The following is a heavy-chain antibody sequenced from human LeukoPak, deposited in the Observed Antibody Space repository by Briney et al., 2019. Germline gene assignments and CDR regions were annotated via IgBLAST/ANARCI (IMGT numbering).Heavy chain of an antibody. D-gene: IGHD5-18*01. Sequence: PGGSLRLSCAASGFTVSSNYMSWVRQAPGKGLVWVSRINSDGSSTSYADSVKGRFTISRDNAKNTLYLQMNSLRAEDTAVYYCARDASSGYSYGHHDYWGQGTLVTVSS. J-gene: IGHJ4*02. CDR2: INSDGSST. CDR3: ARDASSGYSYGHHDY. CDR1: GFTVSSNY. V-gene: IGHV3-74*01.